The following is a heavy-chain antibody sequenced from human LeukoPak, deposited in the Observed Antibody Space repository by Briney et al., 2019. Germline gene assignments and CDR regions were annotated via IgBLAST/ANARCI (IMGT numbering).Heavy chain of an antibody. CDR2: IFPGDSDT. V-gene: IGHV5-51*01. CDR1: GYSFSSYW. CDR3: ATRQRNCDSWGGIYAFDI. D-gene: IGHD3-3*01. J-gene: IGHJ3*02. Sequence: GESLKISCQGSGYSFSSYWIAWVRQMPGKGLERMGIIFPGDSDTRYSPSFQGQVTISADKSISTAYLQWSSLKASDTGMYYCATRQRNCDSWGGIYAFDIWGQGTMVTVSS.